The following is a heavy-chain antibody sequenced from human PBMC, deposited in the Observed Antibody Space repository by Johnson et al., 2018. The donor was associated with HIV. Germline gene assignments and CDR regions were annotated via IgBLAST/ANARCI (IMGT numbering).Heavy chain of an antibody. CDR3: ARGSGSYYSNAFDI. CDR2: ISYDGSNK. J-gene: IGHJ3*02. CDR1: GFSFSAYY. V-gene: IGHV3-30*03. Sequence: QVQLVESGGGVVQPGRSLRLSCAASGFSFSAYYMTWIRQAPGKGLEWVAVISYDGSNKYYADSVKGRFTISRDNAKNSLYLQINSLRAEDTALYCCARGSGSYYSNAFDIWGQGTMVTVSS. D-gene: IGHD1-26*01.